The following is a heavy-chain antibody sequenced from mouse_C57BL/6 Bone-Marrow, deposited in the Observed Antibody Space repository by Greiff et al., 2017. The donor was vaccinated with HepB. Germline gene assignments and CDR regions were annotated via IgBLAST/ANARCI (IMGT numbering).Heavy chain of an antibody. CDR2: IWSGGST. J-gene: IGHJ4*01. CDR3: ARNYYGSSLYYYAMDY. D-gene: IGHD1-1*01. Sequence: VKLVESGPGLVQPSQSLSITCTVSGFSLTSYGVHWVRQSPGKGLEWLGVIWSGGSTDYNAAFISRLSISKDNSKSQVFFKMNSLQADDTAIYYCARNYYGSSLYYYAMDYWGQGTSVTVSS. CDR1: GFSLTSYG. V-gene: IGHV2-2*01.